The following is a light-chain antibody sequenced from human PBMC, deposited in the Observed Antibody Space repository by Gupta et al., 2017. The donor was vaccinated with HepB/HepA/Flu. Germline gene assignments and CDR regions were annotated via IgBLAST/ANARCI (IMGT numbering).Light chain of an antibody. Sequence: QSALTQPAFVSGSPGQSITISCTGTSSDVGGYNYVSWYQQHPGKSPKLMIYDVSNRPSGVSNRFSVSKSGNTASLTISWLQAEDEADYYCSSYTSSSTLVVFGGGTKLTVL. V-gene: IGLV2-14*03. CDR1: SSDVGGYNY. J-gene: IGLJ2*01. CDR2: DVS. CDR3: SSYTSSSTLVV.